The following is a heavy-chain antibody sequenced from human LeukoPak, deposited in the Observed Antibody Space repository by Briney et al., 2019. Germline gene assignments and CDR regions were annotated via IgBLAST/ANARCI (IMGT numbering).Heavy chain of an antibody. CDR2: INPNSGGT. CDR3: APTSGFYYYFDY. CDR1: VYTFTGYY. D-gene: IGHD3-22*01. J-gene: IGHJ4*02. V-gene: IGHV1-2*02. Sequence: GASVKVSCKASVYTFTGYYMHWVRQAPGQGPEWMGWINPNSGGTNYAQKFQGRVTMTRDTSISTAYMELNRLRSDDTAVYYCAPTSGFYYYFDYWGQGTLVTVSS.